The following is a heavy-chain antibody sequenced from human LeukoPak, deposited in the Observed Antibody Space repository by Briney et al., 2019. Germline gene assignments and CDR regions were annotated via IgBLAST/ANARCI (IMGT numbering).Heavy chain of an antibody. J-gene: IGHJ4*02. CDR2: ISTTGGST. D-gene: IGHD4-23*01. CDR3: AKEWTTVVTPIGYYFDS. V-gene: IGHV3-23*01. Sequence: AGGSLRLSCAASGFSFNNYAMSWVRQAPGKGLEWVSAISTTGGSTYYADSVKGRFTISRDNSKNTLSLQMDSLRVEDTAVYYCAKEWTTVVTPIGYYFDSWGQGTLVTVSS. CDR1: GFSFNNYA.